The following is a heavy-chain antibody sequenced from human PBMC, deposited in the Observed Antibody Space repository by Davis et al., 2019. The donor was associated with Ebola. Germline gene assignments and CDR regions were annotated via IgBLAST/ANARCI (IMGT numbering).Heavy chain of an antibody. D-gene: IGHD2-15*01. V-gene: IGHV4-59*01. Sequence: MPSETLSLTCTVSGGPIRNFYWSWTRQPPGKGLEWIGYIYYRGSTNSNPSLKSRVTLSVDTSKKQFSLKLTSGTAADTAVYYCANGSGWWYNAFDIWGQGTMVTVSS. J-gene: IGHJ3*02. CDR1: GGPIRNFY. CDR3: ANGSGWWYNAFDI. CDR2: IYYRGST.